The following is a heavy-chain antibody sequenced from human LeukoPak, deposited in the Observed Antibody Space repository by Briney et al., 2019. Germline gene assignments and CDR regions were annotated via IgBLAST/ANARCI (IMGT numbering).Heavy chain of an antibody. D-gene: IGHD3-22*01. V-gene: IGHV3-30*18. J-gene: IGHJ3*02. CDR1: GVTFSSYG. CDR3: AKDRDSSGLYDAFDI. CDR2: ISYDGSNK. Sequence: PGRSLRLSCAASGVTFSSYGMHWGRQAPGKGLEWVAVISYDGSNKYYADSVKGRFTISRDNSKNTLYLQMNSLRAEDTAVYYCAKDRDSSGLYDAFDIWGQGTMVTVSS.